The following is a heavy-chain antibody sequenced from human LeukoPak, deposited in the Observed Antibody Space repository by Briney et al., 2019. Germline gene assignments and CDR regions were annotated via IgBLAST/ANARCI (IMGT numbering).Heavy chain of an antibody. J-gene: IGHJ4*02. CDR1: GYTLTELS. Sequence: ASVNVSCKVSGYTLTELSMHWVRQAPGKGLEWMGGFDPEDGETIYAQKFQGRVTMTEDTSTDTAYMELSSLRSEDTAVYYCARDDMVRGVILPFDYWGQGTLVTVSS. V-gene: IGHV1-24*01. CDR3: ARDDMVRGVILPFDY. D-gene: IGHD3-10*01. CDR2: FDPEDGET.